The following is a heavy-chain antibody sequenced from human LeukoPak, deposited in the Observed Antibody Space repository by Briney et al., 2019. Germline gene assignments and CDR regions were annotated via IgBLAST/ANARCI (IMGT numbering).Heavy chain of an antibody. Sequence: GGSLRLSCAASGFTFSSYAMSWVRQAPGKGLEWFPAISGSGGSTYYADSVKGRFTISRDNSKNTLYLQMNSLRAEDTAVYYCAKDGRVRGVIITLAIWGQGTLVTVSS. CDR1: GFTFSSYA. D-gene: IGHD3-10*01. CDR3: AKDGRVRGVIITLAI. CDR2: ISGSGGST. J-gene: IGHJ4*02. V-gene: IGHV3-23*01.